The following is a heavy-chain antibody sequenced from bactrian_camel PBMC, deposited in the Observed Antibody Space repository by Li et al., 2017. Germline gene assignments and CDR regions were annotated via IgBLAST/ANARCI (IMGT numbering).Heavy chain of an antibody. D-gene: IGHD6*01. CDR2: IVSGATST. J-gene: IGHJ4*01. CDR3: ATRSTSSSWYGPRDDRSYNY. V-gene: IGHV3S1*01. CDR1: GNTTSSNR. Sequence: HVQLVESGGGSVQPGGSLRLSCTASGNTTSSNRMAWFRQSPGKEREGVAAIVSGATSTYYSNSVKGRFTISQDNAKNTVYLQMNSLKSEDTATYYCATRSTSSSWYGPRDDRSYNYWGQGTQVTVS.